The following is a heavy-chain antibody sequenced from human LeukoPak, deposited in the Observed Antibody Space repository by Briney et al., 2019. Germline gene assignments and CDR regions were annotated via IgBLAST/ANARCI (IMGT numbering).Heavy chain of an antibody. Sequence: ASVKVSCKASGYTFTSYGISWVRLAPGQGLEWMGWMNPNSGNTGYAQKFQGRVTITRNTSISTAFMELSSLRSEDTAVYYCARGGYDSSGYYLLYYFDYWGQGTLVTVSS. J-gene: IGHJ4*02. CDR1: GYTFTSYG. CDR3: ARGGYDSSGYYLLYYFDY. V-gene: IGHV1-8*03. CDR2: MNPNSGNT. D-gene: IGHD3-22*01.